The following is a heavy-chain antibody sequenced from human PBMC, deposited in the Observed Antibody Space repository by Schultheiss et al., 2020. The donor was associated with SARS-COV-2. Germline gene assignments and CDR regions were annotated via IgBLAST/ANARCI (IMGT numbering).Heavy chain of an antibody. CDR3: AREYSSSSRAPDY. V-gene: IGHV3-33*01. Sequence: GESLKISCAASGFTFSNYGMHWVRQAPGKGLEWVAVIWYDGSNKYYADSVKGRFTLSRDNSKNTVYLQMNNLRAEDTAVYYCAREYSSSSRAPDYWGQGTLVTVSS. D-gene: IGHD6-6*01. CDR2: IWYDGSNK. J-gene: IGHJ4*02. CDR1: GFTFSNYG.